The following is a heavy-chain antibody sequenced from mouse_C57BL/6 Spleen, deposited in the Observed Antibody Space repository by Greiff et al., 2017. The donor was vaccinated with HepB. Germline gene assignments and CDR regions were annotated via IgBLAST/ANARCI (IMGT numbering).Heavy chain of an antibody. CDR2: ISDGGSYT. V-gene: IGHV5-4*01. J-gene: IGHJ4*01. D-gene: IGHD2-5*01. Sequence: EVKLMESGGGLVKPGGSLKLSCAASGFTFSSYAMSWVRQTPEKRLEWVATISDGGSYTYYPDNVKGRSTISRDNAKNNLYLQMSHLKSEDTAMYYCAREEAYYSNPYAMDYWGQGTSVTVSS. CDR1: GFTFSSYA. CDR3: AREEAYYSNPYAMDY.